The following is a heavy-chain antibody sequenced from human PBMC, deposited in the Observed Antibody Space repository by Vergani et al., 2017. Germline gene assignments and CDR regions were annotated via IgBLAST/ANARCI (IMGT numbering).Heavy chain of an antibody. V-gene: IGHV3-30*02. CDR1: GFTFSSYG. CDR2: IQYDGSNK. CDR3: AKDLGSRTGGGWFDP. J-gene: IGHJ5*02. D-gene: IGHD1-14*01. Sequence: QVQLVESGGGVVQPGGSLRLSCAASGFTFSSYGMHWVRQAPGKGLEWVAFIQYDGSNKYYADSVKGRFTISRDNSKNTLYLQMNSLRTEDTAVYYCAKDLGSRTGGGWFDPGGQGTLVTVSS.